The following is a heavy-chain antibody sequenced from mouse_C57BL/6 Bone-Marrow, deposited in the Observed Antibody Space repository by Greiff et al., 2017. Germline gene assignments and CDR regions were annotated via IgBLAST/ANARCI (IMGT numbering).Heavy chain of an antibody. CDR1: GYTFTSYG. D-gene: IGHD3-1*01. CDR3: ARYCSWLAY. J-gene: IGHJ3*01. Sequence: VQLQQPGADLVRPGTSLKLSCTASGYTFTSYGMPWVHQSPGKSLEWIGAINPSDSYTNYTHKFKGKATLTVDTSSSTAYMQLSSLTSEDSAVYYCARYCSWLAYWGQGTLVTVSA. V-gene: IGHV1-59*01. CDR2: INPSDSYT.